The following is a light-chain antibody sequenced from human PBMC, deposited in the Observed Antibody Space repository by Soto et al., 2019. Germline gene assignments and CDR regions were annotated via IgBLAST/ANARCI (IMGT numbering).Light chain of an antibody. J-gene: IGKJ5*01. CDR3: QQYGSSPPIT. Sequence: DIQMTQSPSTLSAYVGDRVTITCRASQSISSWLAWYQQKPGKAPKLLIYKASSLESGVPSRFSGSGSGTDFTLTISRLEPEDFAVYYCQQYGSSPPITFGQGTRLEIK. CDR2: KAS. V-gene: IGKV1-5*03. CDR1: QSISSW.